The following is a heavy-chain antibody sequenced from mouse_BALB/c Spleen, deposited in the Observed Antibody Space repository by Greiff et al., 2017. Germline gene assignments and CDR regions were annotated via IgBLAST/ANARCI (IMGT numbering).Heavy chain of an antibody. V-gene: IGHV2-2*02. J-gene: IGHJ4*01. CDR3: AREPNDYDDAMDY. CDR2: IWSGGST. Sequence: VHLVESGPGLVQPSQSLSITCTVSGFSLTSYGVHWVRQSPGKGLEWLGVIWSGGSTDYNAAFISRLSISKDNSKSQVFFKMNSLQANDTAIYYCAREPNDYDDAMDYWGQGTSVTVSS. CDR1: GFSLTSYG. D-gene: IGHD2-4*01.